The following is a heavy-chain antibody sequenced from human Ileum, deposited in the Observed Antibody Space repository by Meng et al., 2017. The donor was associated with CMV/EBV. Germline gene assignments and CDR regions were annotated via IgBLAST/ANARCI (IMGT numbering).Heavy chain of an antibody. V-gene: IGHV4-4*07. Sequence: QGHLQESGPGLVKPSETLSLTCTVSGDSITSFYWSWIRQPAGKALEWIGRIYHGGSTNYNPSLKSRVTLSVDTSKNQFSMRLTSVTAADTAVYYCARGPGGFGDFNFDYWGQGTLVTVSS. CDR1: GDSITSFY. D-gene: IGHD3-16*01. J-gene: IGHJ4*02. CDR2: IYHGGST. CDR3: ARGPGGFGDFNFDY.